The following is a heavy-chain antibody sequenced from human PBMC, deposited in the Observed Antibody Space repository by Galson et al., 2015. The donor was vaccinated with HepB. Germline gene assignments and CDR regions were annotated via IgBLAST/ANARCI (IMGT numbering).Heavy chain of an antibody. Sequence: SLRLSCAASGFTFSSYGMHWVRQAPGKGLEWVAVISYDGSNKYYADSVKGRFTISRDNSKNTLYLQMNSLRAEDTAVYYCAKDEPYEGFGESPSHWGQGTLVTVSS. J-gene: IGHJ4*02. V-gene: IGHV3-30*18. CDR3: AKDEPYEGFGESPSH. CDR1: GFTFSSYG. D-gene: IGHD3-10*01. CDR2: ISYDGSNK.